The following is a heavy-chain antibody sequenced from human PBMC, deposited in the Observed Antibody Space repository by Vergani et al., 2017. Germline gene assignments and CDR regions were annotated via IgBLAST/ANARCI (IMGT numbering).Heavy chain of an antibody. V-gene: IGHV1-46*01. CDR3: ARDYGDYFLIDY. Sequence: QVQLVQSGAEVKKPGASVKVSCKASGYPFTSYYMHWVRQAPGQGLEWMGIINPSGGSTSYAQKFQGRVTMTRDPSTSTVYMELSSLRSEDTAVYYCARDYGDYFLIDYWGQGTLVTVSS. CDR1: GYPFTSYY. J-gene: IGHJ4*02. D-gene: IGHD4-17*01. CDR2: INPSGGST.